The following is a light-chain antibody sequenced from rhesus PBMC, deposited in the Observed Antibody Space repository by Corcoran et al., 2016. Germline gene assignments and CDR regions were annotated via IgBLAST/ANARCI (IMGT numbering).Light chain of an antibody. J-gene: IGKJ1*01. CDR1: QGVSNN. CDR3: QQHNSYPPT. Sequence: DIQMTQSPSSLSASVGDTVTITCRASQGVSNNLAWYQQKPGKAPKPLIHYASKLESGFPSRFSGSGSGTDFTLNISSLQPEDFAIYYCQQHNSYPPTFGQGTKVEIK. V-gene: IGKV1S14*01. CDR2: YAS.